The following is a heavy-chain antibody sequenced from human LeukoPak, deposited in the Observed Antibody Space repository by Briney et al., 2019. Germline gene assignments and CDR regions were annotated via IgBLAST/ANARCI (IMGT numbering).Heavy chain of an antibody. D-gene: IGHD6-6*01. Sequence: SQTLSLTCTVSGGSISSGSYYWSWIRQPAGKGLEWIGRIYTSGSTNYNPSLKSRVTISVDTSKNQFSLKLSSVTAADTAVYYCARLPYSSSSRSDYYYYMDVWGKGTTVTVSS. CDR3: ARLPYSSSSRSDYYYYMDV. CDR2: IYTSGST. CDR1: GGSISSGSYY. V-gene: IGHV4-61*02. J-gene: IGHJ6*03.